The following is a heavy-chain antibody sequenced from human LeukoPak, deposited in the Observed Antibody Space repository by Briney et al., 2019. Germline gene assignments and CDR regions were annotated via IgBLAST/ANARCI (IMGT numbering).Heavy chain of an antibody. CDR3: AKSSTYYYDSSGCDY. CDR2: ISWNSGSI. J-gene: IGHJ4*02. Sequence: GGSLRLSCAASGFTFDDYAMHWVRQAPGKGLEWVSGISWNSGSIGYADSVKGRFTISRGNAKNSLYLQMNSLRAEDMALYYCAKSSTYYYDSSGCDYWGQGTLVTVSS. V-gene: IGHV3-9*03. CDR1: GFTFDDYA. D-gene: IGHD3-22*01.